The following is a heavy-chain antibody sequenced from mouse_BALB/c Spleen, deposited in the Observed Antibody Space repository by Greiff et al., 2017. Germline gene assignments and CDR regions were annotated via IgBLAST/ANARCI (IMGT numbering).Heavy chain of an antibody. CDR3: ARDYYYGSSLFAY. CDR1: GFTFSDYY. J-gene: IGHJ3*01. Sequence: DVKLVESGGGLVKPGGSLKLSCAASGFTFSDYYMYWVRQTPEKRLEWVATISDGGSYTYYPDSVKGRFTISRDNAKNNLYLQMSSLKSEDTAMYYCARDYYYGSSLFAYWGQGTLVTVSA. D-gene: IGHD1-1*01. V-gene: IGHV5-4*02. CDR2: ISDGGSYT.